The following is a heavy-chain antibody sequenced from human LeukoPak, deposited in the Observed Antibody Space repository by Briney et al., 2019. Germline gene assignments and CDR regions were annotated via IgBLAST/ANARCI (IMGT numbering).Heavy chain of an antibody. CDR3: AKDGGDDSSGYDAFDI. CDR1: GFTFSSYA. Sequence: GGSLILSCAASGFTFSSYAMSWVRQAPGKGLEWVSAISGSGGSTYYADSVKGRFTISRDNSKNTLYLQMNSLRAEDTAVYYCAKDGGDDSSGYDAFDIWGQGTMVTVSS. V-gene: IGHV3-23*01. CDR2: ISGSGGST. D-gene: IGHD3-22*01. J-gene: IGHJ3*02.